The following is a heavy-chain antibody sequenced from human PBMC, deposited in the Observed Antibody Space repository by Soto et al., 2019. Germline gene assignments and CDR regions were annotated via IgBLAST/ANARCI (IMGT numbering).Heavy chain of an antibody. CDR1: GFTFSRNL. V-gene: IGHV3-7*01. CDR2: VKQDGTEK. D-gene: IGHD6-13*01. CDR3: ARAIDGTFDY. J-gene: IGHJ4*02. Sequence: GGSLRLSCAASGFTFSRNLMSWVRQAPGKGLEWVANVKQDGTEKYYVDSVKGRFTISRDNAKNSLYLQMNSLRAEDTAVYYCARAIDGTFDYWGRGTLVTVSS.